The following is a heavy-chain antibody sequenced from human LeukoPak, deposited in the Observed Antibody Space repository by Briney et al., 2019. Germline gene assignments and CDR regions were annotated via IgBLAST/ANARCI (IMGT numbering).Heavy chain of an antibody. J-gene: IGHJ6*03. V-gene: IGHV1-2*02. CDR1: GYTFTGYY. D-gene: IGHD2-2*01. CDR2: INPNSGGT. Sequence: ASVKVSCKASGYTFTGYYLHWVRQAPGQGLEWMGWINPNSGGTNYAQKFQGRVTMTRDTSISTAYMELSRLRSDDTAVYYCASLGYCSSTSCYADYYYYMDVWGKGTTVTISS. CDR3: ASLGYCSSTSCYADYYYYMDV.